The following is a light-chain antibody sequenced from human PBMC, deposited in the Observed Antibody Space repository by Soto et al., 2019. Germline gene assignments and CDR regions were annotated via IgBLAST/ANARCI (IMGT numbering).Light chain of an antibody. V-gene: IGLV2-23*02. CDR2: EVT. CDR3: CSYAGTSTLV. J-gene: IGLJ3*02. Sequence: QSALTQPACVSGSPGQSITISCTGTSSDVGSYALVSWFQQHPGKAPKLMIYEVTKRPSGVSNRFSGSKSGNTASLTISGLEAEDEADYYCCSYAGTSTLVFGGGTKLTVL. CDR1: SSDVGSYAL.